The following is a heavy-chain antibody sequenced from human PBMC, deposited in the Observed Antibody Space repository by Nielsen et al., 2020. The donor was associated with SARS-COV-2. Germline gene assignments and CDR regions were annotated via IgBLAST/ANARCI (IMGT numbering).Heavy chain of an antibody. CDR3: ARDPPFYSSGWYVIDY. CDR2: IIPIFGTA. CDR1: GGTISSYA. D-gene: IGHD6-19*01. Sequence: SVKVSCKASGGTISSYAISWVRQAPGQGLEWMGGIIPIFGTANYAQKFQGRVTITADKSTSTAYMELSSLRSEDTAVYYCARDPPFYSSGWYVIDYWGQGTLVTVSS. J-gene: IGHJ4*02. V-gene: IGHV1-69*06.